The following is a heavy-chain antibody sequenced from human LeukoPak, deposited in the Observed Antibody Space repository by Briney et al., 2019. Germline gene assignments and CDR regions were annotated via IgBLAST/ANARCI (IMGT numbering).Heavy chain of an antibody. CDR2: IKQDGSEK. Sequence: GGSLRLSCAASGFTFSSYWMSWVRQAPGKGLKWVANIKQDGSEKYYVDSVKGRFTISRDDAKNSLYLQMNSLRAEDTAVYYCARDGIVVAEGFDYWGQGTLVTVSS. V-gene: IGHV3-7*01. CDR1: GFTFSSYW. D-gene: IGHD3-22*01. J-gene: IGHJ4*02. CDR3: ARDGIVVAEGFDY.